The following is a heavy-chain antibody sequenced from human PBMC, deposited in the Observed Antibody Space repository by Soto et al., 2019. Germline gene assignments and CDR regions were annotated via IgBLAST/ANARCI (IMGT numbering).Heavy chain of an antibody. CDR2: IYYSGST. CDR1: GGSVSSGSYY. CDR3: AYGFRDGYNYHYFDY. D-gene: IGHD5-12*01. V-gene: IGHV4-61*01. Sequence: SETLSLTCTVSGGSVSSGSYYWIWIRQPPGKGLEWIGDIYYSGSTNYNPSLKSRVTISVDTSKNQFSLKLSSVTAADTAVYYCAYGFRDGYNYHYFDYWGQGTLVTVSS. J-gene: IGHJ4*02.